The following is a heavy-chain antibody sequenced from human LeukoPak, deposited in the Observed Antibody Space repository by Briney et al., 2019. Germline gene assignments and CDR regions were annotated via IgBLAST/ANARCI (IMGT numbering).Heavy chain of an antibody. CDR2: IYHSGST. Sequence: PSETLSLTCTVSGDSISSNYWSWIRQPPGKGLEWIGYIYHSGSTYYNPSLKSRVTISVDRSKNQFSLKLSSVTAADTAVYYCARASGSYTHRFDYWGQGTLVTVSS. V-gene: IGHV4-59*12. CDR1: GDSISSNY. D-gene: IGHD3-10*01. CDR3: ARASGSYTHRFDY. J-gene: IGHJ4*02.